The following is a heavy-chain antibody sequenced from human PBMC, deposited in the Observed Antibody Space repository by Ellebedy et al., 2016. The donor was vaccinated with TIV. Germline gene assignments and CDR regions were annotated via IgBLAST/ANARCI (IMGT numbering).Heavy chain of an antibody. Sequence: PGGSLRLSCAASGFTFSNCWMHWVRQAPGKGLVWVSRIKGDGTNTIYADSVKGRFTISRDNAKNTMYLQMNSLRAEDTAMYYCARDGDDFNFDYWGQGTLVTVSS. V-gene: IGHV3-74*01. J-gene: IGHJ4*02. D-gene: IGHD5-24*01. CDR2: IKGDGTNT. CDR3: ARDGDDFNFDY. CDR1: GFTFSNCW.